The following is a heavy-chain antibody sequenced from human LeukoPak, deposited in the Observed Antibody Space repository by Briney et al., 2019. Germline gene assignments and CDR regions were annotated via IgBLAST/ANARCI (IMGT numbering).Heavy chain of an antibody. Sequence: SGTLSLTYTVSGDSINSLDLWSWVRQPPGKGLEWIGEMYLSGTTHSNPSVKSRVTISIDKSKNQFFLNLSSVTAADTAVYYCAGLVGRYSSGLYYYYFDYWGQGTLVTVSS. CDR3: AGLVGRYSSGLYYYYFDY. CDR1: GDSINSLDL. CDR2: MYLSGTT. J-gene: IGHJ4*02. V-gene: IGHV4-4*02. D-gene: IGHD3-22*01.